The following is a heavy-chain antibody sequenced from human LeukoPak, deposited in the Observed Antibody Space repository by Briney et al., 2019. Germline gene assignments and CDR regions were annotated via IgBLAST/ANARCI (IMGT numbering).Heavy chain of an antibody. CDR2: IYPGDSDT. D-gene: IGHD3-3*01. V-gene: IGHV5-51*01. J-gene: IGHJ6*03. CDR3: ARHRYGGGYDFWSGYSDYYYMDV. CDR1: GYSFTSYW. Sequence: GESLKISCKGSGYSFTSYWIGWVRQMPGKGLEWMGIIYPGDSDTRYSPSFQGQATISADKSISTAYLQWSSLKASDTAMYYCARHRYGGGYDFWSGYSDYYYMDVWGKGTTVTVSS.